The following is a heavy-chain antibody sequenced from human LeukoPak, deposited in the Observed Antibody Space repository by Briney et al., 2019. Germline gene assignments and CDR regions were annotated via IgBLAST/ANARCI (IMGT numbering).Heavy chain of an antibody. CDR3: ATSPSPYSSGWYEPVGFDP. J-gene: IGHJ5*02. Sequence: HGESLKISCKGSGYNFTIYWIGWVRQMPGKGLEWMGIIYPGDSDTRYSPSFQGQVTISADKSISTAYLQWSSLKASDTAMYYCATSPSPYSSGWYEPVGFDPWGQGTLVTVSS. D-gene: IGHD6-19*01. CDR1: GYNFTIYW. CDR2: IYPGDSDT. V-gene: IGHV5-51*01.